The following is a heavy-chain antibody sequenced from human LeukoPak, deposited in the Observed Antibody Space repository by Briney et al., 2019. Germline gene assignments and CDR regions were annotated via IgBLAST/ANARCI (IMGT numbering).Heavy chain of an antibody. J-gene: IGHJ4*02. CDR1: GGSFSGYY. CDR2: INHSGST. CDR3: ARRGSYYDVDY. V-gene: IGHV4-34*01. Sequence: SETLSLTCAVYGGSFSGYYWSWIRQPPGKGLEWIGEINHSGSTNYNPSLKSRVTISVDTSKNQFSLKLSSVTAADTAVYYCARRGSYYDVDYWGQGTLVTVSS. D-gene: IGHD1-26*01.